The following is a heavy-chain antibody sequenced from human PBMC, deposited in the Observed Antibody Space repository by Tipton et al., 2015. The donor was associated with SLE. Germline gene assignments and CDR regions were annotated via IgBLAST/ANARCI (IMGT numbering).Heavy chain of an antibody. D-gene: IGHD6-6*01. CDR3: AREGAARGY. V-gene: IGHV4-4*09. CDR1: GGSFSGYY. CDR2: IYTSGST. Sequence: TLSLTCAVYGGSFSGYYWSWIRQPAGKGLEWIGYIYTSGSTNYNPSLKSRVTISVDTSKNQFSLKLSSVTAADTAVYYCAREGAARGYWGQGTLVTVSS. J-gene: IGHJ4*02.